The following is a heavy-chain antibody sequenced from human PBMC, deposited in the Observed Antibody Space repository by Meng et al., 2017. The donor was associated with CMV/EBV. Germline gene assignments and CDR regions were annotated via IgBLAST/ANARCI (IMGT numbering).Heavy chain of an antibody. J-gene: IGHJ4*02. CDR3: ARDVVGAEAYFDY. V-gene: IGHV3-21*01. CDR2: ISSSSSYI. D-gene: IGHD1-26*01. Sequence: GGSLRLSCAASGFTFSSYSMNWVRQAPGKGLEWVSSISSSSSYIYYADSVKGRFTISRDNAKNSLYLQMNSLRAEDTAVYYCARDVVGAEAYFDYWGQGTLVTVSS. CDR1: GFTFSSYS.